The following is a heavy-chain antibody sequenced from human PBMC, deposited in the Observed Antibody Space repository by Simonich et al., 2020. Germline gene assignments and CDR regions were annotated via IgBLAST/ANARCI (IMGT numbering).Heavy chain of an antibody. CDR2: IYHSGSH. CDR3: ARVGYSNYYYYGMDV. J-gene: IGHJ6*02. D-gene: IGHD6-13*01. V-gene: IGHV4-38-2*01. CDR1: GYSISSGYY. Sequence: QVQLQESGPGLVKPSETLSPPCAVSGYSISSGYYWGWIRQPPGKGLAWSGSIYHSGSHYYNPSLKSRVTISVDTSKTQFSLKLSSVTAADTAVYYCARVGYSNYYYYGMDVWGQGTTVTVSS.